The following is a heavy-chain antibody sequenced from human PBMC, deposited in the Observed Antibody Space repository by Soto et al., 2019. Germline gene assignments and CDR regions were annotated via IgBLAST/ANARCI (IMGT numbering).Heavy chain of an antibody. V-gene: IGHV3-33*01. CDR3: ARGRFVDDFWGGFSMDV. CDR1: GFTFSSYG. Sequence: QVQLVESGGGVVQPGRSLRLSCAASGFTFSSYGMHWVRQAPGKGLEWVAVIWYDGSNKYYADSVKGRFTISRDNSKKTLCLQSNSLRAEDTAVYYCARGRFVDDFWGGFSMDVWGQGTTVTVSS. CDR2: IWYDGSNK. J-gene: IGHJ6*02. D-gene: IGHD3-3*01.